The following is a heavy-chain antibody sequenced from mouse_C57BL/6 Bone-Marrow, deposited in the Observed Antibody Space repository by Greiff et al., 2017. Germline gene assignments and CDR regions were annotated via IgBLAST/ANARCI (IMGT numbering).Heavy chain of an antibody. Sequence: EVKLVESGGGLVKPGGSLKLSCAASGFTFSSYAMSWVRQTPDKRLEWVATISDGGSYTYYPDNVKGRFTIYRANAKNHLYLQMSHLKSEDTAMYYCARDNYWYFDVWGTGTTVTVSA. CDR2: ISDGGSYT. J-gene: IGHJ1*03. V-gene: IGHV5-4*01. CDR3: ARDNYWYFDV. CDR1: GFTFSSYA.